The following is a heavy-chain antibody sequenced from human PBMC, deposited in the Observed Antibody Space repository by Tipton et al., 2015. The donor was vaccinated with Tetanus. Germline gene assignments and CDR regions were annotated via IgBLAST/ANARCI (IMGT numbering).Heavy chain of an antibody. CDR3: ARIGTYYYDSSGYSPHDAFDI. Sequence: TLSLTCTVSGGSISSGDYYWSWIRQPPGKGLEWIGYIYYSGSTYYNPSLKSRVTISVDTSKNQFSLKLSSVTAADTAVYYCARIGTYYYDSSGYSPHDAFDIWGQGTMVTVSS. CDR1: GGSISSGDYY. J-gene: IGHJ3*02. D-gene: IGHD3-22*01. V-gene: IGHV4-30-4*02. CDR2: IYYSGST.